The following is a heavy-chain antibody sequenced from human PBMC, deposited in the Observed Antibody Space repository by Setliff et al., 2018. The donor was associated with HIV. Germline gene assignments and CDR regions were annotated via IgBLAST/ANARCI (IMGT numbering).Heavy chain of an antibody. CDR1: GGSISSSNW. CDR2: IYHSGST. Sequence: SETLSLTCAVSGGSISSSNWWSWVRQPPGKGLEWIGEIYHSGSTNYNPSLKSRVTISVDTSKNQFSLKLSSVTAADTAVFYCARAPTGYSSIWYRNGLTYWSAFDIWGQGTMVTVSS. D-gene: IGHD6-13*01. J-gene: IGHJ3*02. CDR3: ARAPTGYSSIWYRNGLTYWSAFDI. V-gene: IGHV4-4*02.